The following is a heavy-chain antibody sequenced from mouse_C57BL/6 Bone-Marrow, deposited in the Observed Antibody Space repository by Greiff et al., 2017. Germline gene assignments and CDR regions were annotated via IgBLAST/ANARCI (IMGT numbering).Heavy chain of an antibody. CDR1: GFSFNTYA. V-gene: IGHV10-1*01. J-gene: IGHJ3*01. CDR3: VSAHYYGSSNPFAY. CDR2: IRSKSNNYAT. D-gene: IGHD1-1*01. Sequence: DVMLVESGGGLVQPKGSLKLSCAASGFSFNTYAMNWVRQAPGKGLEWVARIRSKSNNYATYYADSVKDRFTISRDDSESMLYLQMNNLKTEDTAMYYCVSAHYYGSSNPFAYWGQGTLVTVSA.